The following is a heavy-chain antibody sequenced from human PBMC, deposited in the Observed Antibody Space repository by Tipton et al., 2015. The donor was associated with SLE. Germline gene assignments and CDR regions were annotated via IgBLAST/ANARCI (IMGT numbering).Heavy chain of an antibody. CDR1: GSSISSYH. CDR3: VRDGFCRNGVCYRNWFDP. Sequence: TLSLTCSVSGSSISSYHWGWIRQPPGKGLEWMGSIFHSGDVYYNPSVKSRVTISIETSRNQFSLKLTSVIAADPAVYYCVRDGFCRNGVCYRNWFDPWGPGSLVTVSS. D-gene: IGHD2-8*01. CDR2: IFHSGDV. V-gene: IGHV4-38-2*02. J-gene: IGHJ5*02.